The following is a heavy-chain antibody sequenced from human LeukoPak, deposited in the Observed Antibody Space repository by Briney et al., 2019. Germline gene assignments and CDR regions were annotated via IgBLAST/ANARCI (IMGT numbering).Heavy chain of an antibody. D-gene: IGHD3-10*01. V-gene: IGHV3-23*01. Sequence: GGSLRLSCAASGFSFASYSMSWVRQAPWERLQWVSGISDSGGNTYYADSVRGRFTISRDNSKNTLYLQMNSLRAEDTAVYYCAKAGSGSYLLNPLDYWGQGTLVTVSS. CDR3: AKAGSGSYLLNPLDY. J-gene: IGHJ4*02. CDR2: ISDSGGNT. CDR1: GFSFASYS.